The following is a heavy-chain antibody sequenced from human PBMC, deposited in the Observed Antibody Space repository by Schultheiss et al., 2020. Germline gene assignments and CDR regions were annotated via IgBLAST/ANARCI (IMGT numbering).Heavy chain of an antibody. J-gene: IGHJ6*04. Sequence: SQTLSLTCTVSGGSISSGGYSWSWIRQHPGKGLEWIGYIYYSGSTYYNPSLKSRVTISVDTSKNQFSLKLSSVTAADTAVYYCARATTVTTCVLEYYYYGMDVWGKGTTVTVSS. CDR2: IYYSGST. D-gene: IGHD4-17*01. CDR1: GGSISSGGYS. V-gene: IGHV4-31*02. CDR3: ARATTVTTCVLEYYYYGMDV.